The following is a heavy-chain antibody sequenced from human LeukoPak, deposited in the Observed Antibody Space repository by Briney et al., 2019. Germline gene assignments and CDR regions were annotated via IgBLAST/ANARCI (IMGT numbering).Heavy chain of an antibody. J-gene: IGHJ2*01. CDR2: IYYSGST. CDR1: GGSISSSSYY. Sequence: NPSETLSLTCTVSGGSISSSSYYWGWIRQPPGKGLEWIGSIYYSGSTSYNPSLKSRVTISVDTSKNQFSLKLSSVTAADTAVYYCARGIVVVPAAASGWYFDLWGRGTLVTVSS. CDR3: ARGIVVVPAAASGWYFDL. D-gene: IGHD2-2*01. V-gene: IGHV4-39*07.